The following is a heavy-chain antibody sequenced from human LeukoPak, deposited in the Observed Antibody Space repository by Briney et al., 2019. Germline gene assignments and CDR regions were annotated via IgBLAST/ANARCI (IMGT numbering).Heavy chain of an antibody. Sequence: GGSLRLSCAASGFTLSSFWMSWVRDAPGKGLEWVANIKQDGNEKYYADSVKGRFTISRDNAKNSLYLQMNSLRAEDTAVYYCATIKVRANNYDTDGFEYWGQGALVTVSS. J-gene: IGHJ4*02. CDR2: IKQDGNEK. V-gene: IGHV3-7*05. D-gene: IGHD3-10*01. CDR3: ATIKVRANNYDTDGFEY. CDR1: GFTLSSFW.